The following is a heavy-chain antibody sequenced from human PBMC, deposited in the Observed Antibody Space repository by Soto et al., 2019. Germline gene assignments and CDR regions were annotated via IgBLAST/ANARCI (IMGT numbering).Heavy chain of an antibody. D-gene: IGHD3-22*01. CDR1: GGSVGISDSY. J-gene: IGHJ3*01. V-gene: IGHV4-39*01. Sequence: SETLSLTCTVSGGSVGISDSYWVCVRQPPGKGLEWIGSFYYGGTTYYNPSLKSRVTVSVDTSKNLFSLNLNSVTAADTAIYYCGRRGLILVPLWGQGTMVTVSS. CDR3: GRRGLILVPL. CDR2: FYYGGTT.